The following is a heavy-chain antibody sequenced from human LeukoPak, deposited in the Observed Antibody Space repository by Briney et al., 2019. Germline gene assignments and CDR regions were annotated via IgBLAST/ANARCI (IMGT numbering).Heavy chain of an antibody. CDR1: GFTFSSYA. CDR2: ISGSGGST. Sequence: GGSLRLSCAASGFTFSSYAMSWVRQAPGKGLEWVSAISGSGGSTYYADSVKGRFTISRDNSKNTLYLQMNSLRAEDTAVYYCAKDGYGSGSYSYYYYYMDVWGKGTTVTISS. CDR3: AKDGYGSGSYSYYYYYMDV. V-gene: IGHV3-23*01. J-gene: IGHJ6*03. D-gene: IGHD3-10*01.